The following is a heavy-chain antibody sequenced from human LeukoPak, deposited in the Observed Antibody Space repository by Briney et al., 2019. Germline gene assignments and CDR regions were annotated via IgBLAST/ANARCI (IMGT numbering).Heavy chain of an antibody. D-gene: IGHD1-26*01. Sequence: GGSLRLSCSASGFTFSSYWMHWVRQAPAKGLVWVSCINSDGSSTSYADSVKGRFTISRDNAKNTLYLLMNSLRAEDTAVYYCARGQQSGSYFYYGLDVWGQGTTVTVSS. CDR1: GFTFSSYW. J-gene: IGHJ6*02. CDR2: INSDGSST. V-gene: IGHV3-74*01. CDR3: ARGQQSGSYFYYGLDV.